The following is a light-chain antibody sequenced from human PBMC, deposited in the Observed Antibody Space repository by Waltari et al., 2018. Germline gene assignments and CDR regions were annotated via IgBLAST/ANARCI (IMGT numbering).Light chain of an antibody. CDR3: QKYGTLPAT. Sequence: EIVLTQSPGTLSLSPGERATLSCRASQSVRRFLAWYQQKLGQAPRLLIYEATSRATGIPERFSGSGFGTDFSLIISRLEPEDFAVYYCQKYGTLPATFGQGTKVEIK. CDR2: EAT. CDR1: QSVRRF. J-gene: IGKJ1*01. V-gene: IGKV3-20*01.